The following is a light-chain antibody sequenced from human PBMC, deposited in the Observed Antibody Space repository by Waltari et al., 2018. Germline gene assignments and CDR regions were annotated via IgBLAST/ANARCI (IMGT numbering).Light chain of an antibody. CDR1: QSLVHSDGNTY. V-gene: IGKV2-30*02. J-gene: IGKJ4*01. CDR3: MQGTHWPLT. Sequence: DVVLTQSPLSLPVTLGQPASISCKSSQSLVHSDGNTYLAWFHQRPGQSPRRLIYKVSNRASGVPDRFSASGSGTDFTLKISRVEAEDVGVYYCMQGTHWPLTFGGGTKVEMK. CDR2: KVS.